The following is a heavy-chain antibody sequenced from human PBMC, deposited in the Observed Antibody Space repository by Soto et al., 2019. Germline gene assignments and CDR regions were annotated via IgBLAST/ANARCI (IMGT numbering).Heavy chain of an antibody. V-gene: IGHV4-34*01. CDR1: GGSFSGYY. D-gene: IGHD3-10*01. J-gene: IGHJ6*02. CDR3: ARDFYYYGSGSPSYGMDV. Sequence: SETLSLTCAVYGGSFSGYYWSWIRQPPGKGLEWIGYIYYSGSTYYNPSLKSRVTISVDTSKNQFSLKLSSVTAADTAVYYCARDFYYYGSGSPSYGMDVWGQGTTVTVSS. CDR2: IYYSGST.